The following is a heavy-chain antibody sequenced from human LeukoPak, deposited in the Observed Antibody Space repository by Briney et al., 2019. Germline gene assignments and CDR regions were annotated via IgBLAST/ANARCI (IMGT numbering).Heavy chain of an antibody. V-gene: IGHV3-21*01. CDR1: GFTFSSYS. CDR2: ISSSSSYI. CDR3: AREAPTYCSGGSCYSPPNWFDP. D-gene: IGHD2-15*01. Sequence: GGSLRLSCAASGFTFSSYSMNWVRQAPGKGLEWVSSISSSSSYIYYADSVKGRFTISRDNAKNSLYLQMNSLRAEDTAVYYCAREAPTYCSGGSCYSPPNWFDPWGQGTLVTASS. J-gene: IGHJ5*02.